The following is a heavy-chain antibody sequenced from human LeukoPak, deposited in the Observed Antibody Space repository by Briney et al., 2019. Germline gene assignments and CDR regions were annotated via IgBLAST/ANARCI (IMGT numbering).Heavy chain of an antibody. CDR2: IYPGDSDT. J-gene: IGHJ4*02. V-gene: IGHV5-51*01. Sequence: GESLKISCKGSGYSFTSYLIGWVRQKPGKGLEWMGIIYPGDSDTRYSPSFQGQVTISADKSITTAYLQWSSLRASDTAIYYCARRRYDSSGYSRHFDYWGQGTLVTVPS. CDR3: ARRRYDSSGYSRHFDY. CDR1: GYSFTSYL. D-gene: IGHD3-22*01.